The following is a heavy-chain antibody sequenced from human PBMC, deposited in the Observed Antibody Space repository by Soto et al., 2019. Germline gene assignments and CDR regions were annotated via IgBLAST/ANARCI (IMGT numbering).Heavy chain of an antibody. J-gene: IGHJ4*02. V-gene: IGHV3-23*01. CDR1: GFTFSSYA. CDR2: ISGSGGST. Sequence: PGGSLRLSCAASGFTFSSYAMSWVRQAPGKGLEWVSAISGSGGSTYYADSVKGRFTISRDNSKNTLYLQMNSLRAEDTAVYYCAKVGPLRYFDWAHFDCWGQGTLVTVSS. D-gene: IGHD3-9*01. CDR3: AKVGPLRYFDWAHFDC.